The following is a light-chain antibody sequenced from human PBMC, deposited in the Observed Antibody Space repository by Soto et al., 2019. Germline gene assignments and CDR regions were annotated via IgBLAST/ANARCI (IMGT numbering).Light chain of an antibody. J-gene: IGKJ1*01. CDR3: QQYGSSPQT. Sequence: EIVMTQSPATVPLSRGERVTRCCGASQSVSIDLAWYQQKPGQAPRLLIYDASTRATGIPDRFSGSGSGTDFTLTISRLEPEDFAVYSCQQYGSSPQTFGQGTKVDI. CDR1: QSVSID. CDR2: DAS. V-gene: IGKV3D-20*01.